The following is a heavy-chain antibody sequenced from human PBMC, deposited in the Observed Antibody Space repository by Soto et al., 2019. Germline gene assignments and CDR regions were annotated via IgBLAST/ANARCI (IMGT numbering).Heavy chain of an antibody. D-gene: IGHD6-19*01. J-gene: IGHJ4*02. V-gene: IGHV3-23*01. CDR1: GFTFSSYA. CDR3: ARRSSGWYLDY. Sequence: EVPLLESGGGLVQPGGSLRLSCAASGFTFSSYAMSWVRQAPGKGLEWVSAISGSGGSTYYADSVKGRFTISRDNSKKTLYLQMNSLRAEDTAVYYGARRSSGWYLDYWGQGTLVTVS. CDR2: ISGSGGST.